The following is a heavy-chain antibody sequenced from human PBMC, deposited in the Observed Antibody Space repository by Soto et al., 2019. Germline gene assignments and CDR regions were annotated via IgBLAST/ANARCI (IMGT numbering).Heavy chain of an antibody. J-gene: IGHJ4*02. CDR1: GGSITRNDHY. Sequence: QLQLQESGPGLVRPSETLSLICTVSGGSITRNDHYWGWIRQSPGKGLEWIGDIKSSGSTNYNLSLKSGVGMSVETSKNQFSLKMNSVTVADTAVYYCARLGSSGCYQGSYFDYWGQGTLVTVSS. D-gene: IGHD6-19*01. CDR2: IKSSGST. CDR3: ARLGSSGCYQGSYFDY. V-gene: IGHV4-39*01.